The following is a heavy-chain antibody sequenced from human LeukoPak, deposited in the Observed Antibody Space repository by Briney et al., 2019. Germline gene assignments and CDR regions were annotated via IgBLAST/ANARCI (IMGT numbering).Heavy chain of an antibody. CDR2: INPNSGGT. D-gene: IGHD2-15*01. V-gene: IGHV1-2*02. J-gene: IGHJ5*02. CDR1: GYTFTGYY. CDR3: ARDQGGEIVVVVAAYNWFDP. Sequence: ASVKVSCKASGYTFTGYYMHWVRQAPGQGLEWMGWINPNSGGTNYAQKFQGRVTMTRDTSISTAYMELSRLRSGDTAVYYCARDQGGEIVVVVAAYNWFDPWGQGTLVSVSS.